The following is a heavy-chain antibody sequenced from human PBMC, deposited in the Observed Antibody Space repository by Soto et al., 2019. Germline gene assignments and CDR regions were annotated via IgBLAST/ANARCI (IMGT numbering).Heavy chain of an antibody. V-gene: IGHV3-33*01. D-gene: IGHD3-16*01. CDR2: IWYDGSNK. CDR3: ARTWIRFGPNDY. J-gene: IGHJ4*02. Sequence: GGSLRLSCAASGFTFSSYGMHWVRQAPGKGLEWVAVIWYDGSNKYYADSVKGRFTISRDNAKKSVYLQMNSLRVEDTAIYYCARTWIRFGPNDYWGQGAPVTVSS. CDR1: GFTFSSYG.